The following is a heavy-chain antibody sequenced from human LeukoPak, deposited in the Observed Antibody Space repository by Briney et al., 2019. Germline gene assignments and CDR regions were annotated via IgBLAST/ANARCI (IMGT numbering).Heavy chain of an antibody. J-gene: IGHJ4*02. Sequence: SETLSLTCAVYGGSFSGYYWSWIRQPPGKGLEWIGEINHSGSTNYNPSLKSRVTIPVDTSKNQFSLKLSSVTAADTAVYYCARYMVRGVIWYFDYWGQGTLVTVSS. D-gene: IGHD3-10*01. CDR2: INHSGST. V-gene: IGHV4-34*01. CDR1: GGSFSGYY. CDR3: ARYMVRGVIWYFDY.